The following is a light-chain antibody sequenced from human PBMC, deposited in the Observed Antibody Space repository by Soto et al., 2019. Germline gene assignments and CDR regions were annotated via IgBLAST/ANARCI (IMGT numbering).Light chain of an antibody. J-gene: IGLJ2*01. Sequence: QSALTQPASVSGSPGQSITISCTGTSSDVGGYNYVSWYQQHPGKAPKLMIYDVSNRPSGVSNRFSGSKSGNTASLTISGLQAEDEADYYCSSYTNPSTLVFGGGTKLTVL. CDR3: SSYTNPSTLV. CDR2: DVS. CDR1: SSDVGGYNY. V-gene: IGLV2-14*01.